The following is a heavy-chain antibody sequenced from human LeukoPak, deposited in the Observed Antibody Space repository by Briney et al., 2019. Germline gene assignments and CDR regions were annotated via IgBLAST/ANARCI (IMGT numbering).Heavy chain of an antibody. J-gene: IGHJ2*01. CDR2: ISYDGSNK. Sequence: GGSLRLSCAASGFTFSTYAMHWVRQAPGKGLEWVAVISYDGSNKYYADSVKGRFTISRDNSKNTLYLQMNSLRAEDTAVYYCASSSSWYWYFDLWGRGTLVTVSS. CDR3: ASSSSWYWYFDL. D-gene: IGHD6-13*01. CDR1: GFTFSTYA. V-gene: IGHV3-30-3*01.